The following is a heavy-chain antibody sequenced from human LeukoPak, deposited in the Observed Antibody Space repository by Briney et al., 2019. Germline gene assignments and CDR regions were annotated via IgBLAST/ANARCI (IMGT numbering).Heavy chain of an antibody. CDR2: INQDGGET. D-gene: IGHD2-15*01. Sequence: GGSLRLSCAASGFTFRKYWMSWVRQAPGKGLEWVANINQDGGETYYADSVKGRFTMSRDNGKNSLDLQMNSLRAEDTAVYYCARPELPGWSVLSDFWGQGTLVTVSS. J-gene: IGHJ4*02. CDR1: GFTFRKYW. CDR3: ARPELPGWSVLSDF. V-gene: IGHV3-7*01.